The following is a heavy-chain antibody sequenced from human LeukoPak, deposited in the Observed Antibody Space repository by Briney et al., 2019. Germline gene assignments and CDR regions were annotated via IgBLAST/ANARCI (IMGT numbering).Heavy chain of an antibody. Sequence: ASVKVSCKVSGYTLTELSIHWVRQAPGKGLEWMGGLDSEDGETTYAQKFQGRVTITRNTSISTAYMELSSLRSEDTAVYYCARGGDGYLNWFDPWGQGTLVTVSS. D-gene: IGHD3-16*01. CDR1: GYTLTELS. CDR3: ARGGDGYLNWFDP. J-gene: IGHJ5*02. CDR2: LDSEDGET. V-gene: IGHV1-24*01.